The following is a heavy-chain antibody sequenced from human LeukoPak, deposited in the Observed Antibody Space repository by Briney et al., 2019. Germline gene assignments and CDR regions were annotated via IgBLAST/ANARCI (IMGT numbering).Heavy chain of an antibody. CDR2: ISYDGSNK. D-gene: IGHD6-19*01. Sequence: GGSLRLSCAASGFTFSSYGMHWVRQAPGKGLEWVAVISYDGSNKYYADSVKGRFTISRDNSKNTLYLQMNSLRAEDTAVCYCAKSTSAGYYYYGMDVWGQGTTVTVSS. J-gene: IGHJ6*02. V-gene: IGHV3-30*18. CDR1: GFTFSSYG. CDR3: AKSTSAGYYYYGMDV.